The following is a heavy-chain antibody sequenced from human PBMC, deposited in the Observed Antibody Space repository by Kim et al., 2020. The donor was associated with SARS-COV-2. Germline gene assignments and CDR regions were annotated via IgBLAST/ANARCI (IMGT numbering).Heavy chain of an antibody. J-gene: IGHJ4*01. V-gene: IGHV4-39*01. CDR2: VSFTGVF. CDR1: GASISSSLYS. D-gene: IGHD2-2*01. Sequence: SETLSLTCTVSGASISSSLYSWAWIRQPPGKGLEWIGSVSFTGVFYYKPSLKSRVSTSVDSPMNQFSLKLTPVTAADTAVSYCSASPRSTITHTALFD. CDR3: SASPRSTITHTALFD.